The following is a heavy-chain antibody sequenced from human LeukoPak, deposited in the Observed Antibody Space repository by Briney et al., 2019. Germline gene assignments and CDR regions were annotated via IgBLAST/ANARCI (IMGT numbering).Heavy chain of an antibody. CDR1: GFTFSSYS. J-gene: IGHJ4*02. CDR2: ISSSSSYI. Sequence: GGSLRLSCAASGFTFSSYSMNWVRQAPGKGLEWVSSISSSSSYIYYADSVKGRFTISRDNAKNSLYLQMNSLRAEDTAVYYCARGPRRRIVGARQFYYFDYWGQGTLVTVSS. CDR3: ARGPRRRIVGARQFYYFDY. D-gene: IGHD1-26*01. V-gene: IGHV3-21*01.